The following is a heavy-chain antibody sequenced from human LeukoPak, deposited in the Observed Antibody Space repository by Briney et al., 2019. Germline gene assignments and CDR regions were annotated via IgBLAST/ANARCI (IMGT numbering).Heavy chain of an antibody. D-gene: IGHD6-19*01. J-gene: IGHJ4*02. CDR2: FRYSGNT. CDR3: AATQKWLAFDY. CDR1: GGSVTPSY. Sequence: TSETLSLTCTVSGGSVTPSYWSWIRQPPGEGLEWIGNFRYSGNTDYNPSLKSRVTISLDTSKNRFSLKLNSVTAADTAVYYCAATQKWLAFDYWGQGILVTVSS. V-gene: IGHV4-59*02.